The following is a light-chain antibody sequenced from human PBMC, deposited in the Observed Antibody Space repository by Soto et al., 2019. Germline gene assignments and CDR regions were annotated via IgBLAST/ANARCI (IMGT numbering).Light chain of an antibody. Sequence: NGSSSNIGAGYDVHWYQQLPVPAPNLLIYGTSNRPSGVPDRFSGSKSGTSASLAITGLQAEYEADYYCQSYDYRLSSYFFGTRTKVTVL. CDR1: SSNIGAGYD. J-gene: IGLJ1*01. CDR2: GTS. CDR3: QSYDYRLSSYF. V-gene: IGLV1-40*01.